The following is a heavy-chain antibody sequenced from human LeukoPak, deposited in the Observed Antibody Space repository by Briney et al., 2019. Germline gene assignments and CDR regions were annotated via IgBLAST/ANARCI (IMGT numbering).Heavy chain of an antibody. J-gene: IGHJ6*03. D-gene: IGHD4-23*01. V-gene: IGHV4-34*01. Sequence: SETLSLTCAVYGGSFSGYYWSWIRQPPGKGLEWIGEINHSGSTNYNPSLKSRVTISVDTSKNQFSLKLSSVTAADTAVYYCAMKLPGYYYYYMDVWGKGTTVTVSS. CDR3: AMKLPGYYYYYMDV. CDR2: INHSGST. CDR1: GGSFSGYY.